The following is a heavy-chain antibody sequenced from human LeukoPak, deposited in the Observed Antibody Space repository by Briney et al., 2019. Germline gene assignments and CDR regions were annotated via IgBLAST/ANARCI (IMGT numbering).Heavy chain of an antibody. Sequence: QPGRSLRLSCAASGFTFSSYGMHWVRQAPGKGLEWVAVKWYDGSNENYADSVKGRFTISRDNSKKTMYLQMNSLRAEDTAVYYCARQGIVGAKRGGWFDYWGQGTLVTVSS. J-gene: IGHJ4*02. CDR1: GFTFSSYG. V-gene: IGHV3-33*01. CDR3: ARQGIVGAKRGGWFDY. CDR2: KWYDGSNE. D-gene: IGHD1-26*01.